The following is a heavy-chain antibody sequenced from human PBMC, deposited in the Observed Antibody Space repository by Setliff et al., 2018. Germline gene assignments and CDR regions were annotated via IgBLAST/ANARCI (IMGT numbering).Heavy chain of an antibody. CDR1: GFTVSSNY. CDR2: IYTDGTT. V-gene: IGHV3-66*01. CDR3: VRGLPFDY. Sequence: GGSLRLSCAASGFTVSSNYMSWVRQAPGKGPEYVSIIYTDGTTYYTDSVKGRFTISRDNSKNTLYLQLNSLRAEDTAVYYCVRGLPFDYWGQGTLVTVSS. J-gene: IGHJ4*02.